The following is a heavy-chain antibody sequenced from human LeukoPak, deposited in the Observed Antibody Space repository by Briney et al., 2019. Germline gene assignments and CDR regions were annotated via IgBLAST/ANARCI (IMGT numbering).Heavy chain of an antibody. Sequence: ASVKVSCKASGGTFSSYAISWVRQAPGQGLEWMGRIIPIPGIANYAQKFQGRVTITADKSTSTAHMELSSLRSEDTAVYYCARMTGEIDYWGQGTLVTVSS. CDR1: GGTFSSYA. CDR2: IIPIPGIA. V-gene: IGHV1-69*04. J-gene: IGHJ4*02. D-gene: IGHD7-27*01. CDR3: ARMTGEIDY.